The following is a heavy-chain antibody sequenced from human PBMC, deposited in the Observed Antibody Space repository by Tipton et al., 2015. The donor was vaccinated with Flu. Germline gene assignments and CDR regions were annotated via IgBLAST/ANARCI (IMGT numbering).Heavy chain of an antibody. V-gene: IGHV3-7*03. Sequence: SLRLSCTASGFTFSTYWMTWVRQAPGKGLEWVANIKQDGSVKYYVDSVKGRFTISRDNAKNSLYLQMSSLRAEDMAVYYCARAIASVGSTWGQGTMVTVSS. CDR2: IKQDGSVK. CDR1: GFTFSTYW. J-gene: IGHJ3*01. D-gene: IGHD3-10*01. CDR3: ARAIASVGST.